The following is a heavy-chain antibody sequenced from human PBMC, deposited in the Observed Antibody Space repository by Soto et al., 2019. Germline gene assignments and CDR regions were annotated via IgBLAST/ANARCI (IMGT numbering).Heavy chain of an antibody. CDR3: ARVRSGTYNAFDL. J-gene: IGHJ3*01. CDR2: LSSESTFI. D-gene: IGHD1-26*01. Sequence: QVQLVESGGGLVRPGGSLRLSCAASGFTFSTFYMNWVRQAPGKGLEWVSFLSSESTFISYADSVKGRFTISRDNSKKSLFLQMDSLRVADTAVYYCARVRSGTYNAFDLWGQGTVVTVSS. CDR1: GFTFSTFY. V-gene: IGHV3-11*06.